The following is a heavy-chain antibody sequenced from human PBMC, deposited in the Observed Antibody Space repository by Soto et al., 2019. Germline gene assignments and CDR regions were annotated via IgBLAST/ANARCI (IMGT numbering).Heavy chain of an antibody. J-gene: IGHJ6*02. CDR1: GGSFSGYY. CDR3: ARDLSSSAIPILRGMDV. V-gene: IGHV4-34*09. D-gene: IGHD6-6*01. Sequence: PSPTLSLTCAVPGGSFSGYYCSSLRQPPGKGLEWIGEINHSGSTNYNPSLKSRVTISVDTSKNQFSLKLSSVTAADTAVYYCARDLSSSAIPILRGMDVWGQGTTVTVS. CDR2: INHSGST.